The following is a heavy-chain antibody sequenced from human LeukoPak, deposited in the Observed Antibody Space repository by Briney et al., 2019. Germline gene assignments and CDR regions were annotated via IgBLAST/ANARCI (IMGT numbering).Heavy chain of an antibody. J-gene: IGHJ4*02. CDR2: ISASEGST. V-gene: IGHV3-23*01. CDR3: AKDVGDGHYFDY. CDR1: GFSFSICD. Sequence: GGSVTLLCAACGFSFSICDMRWARRAPGKGREGVSAISASEGSTYYADSVQGRFIISRDNSKNTLYVQMNSLRAEDTAVYYCAKDVGDGHYFDYWGQGTLVTVSS. D-gene: IGHD2-21*01.